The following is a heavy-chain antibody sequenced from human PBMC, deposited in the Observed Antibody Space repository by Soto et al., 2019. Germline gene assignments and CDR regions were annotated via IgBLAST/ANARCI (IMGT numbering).Heavy chain of an antibody. Sequence: EDQLMESGGGLVKPGGSLRLSCAASGFSFDTYNMNWVRQAPGKGLEWVSSISSGRPDIFYADSVRGRFTISRDDAKKSLFLQMNSLRADDTAVYYCARDHLGIAAGDFDLWGQGTLVTVSS. J-gene: IGHJ4*02. CDR2: ISSGRPDI. D-gene: IGHD6-19*01. CDR1: GFSFDTYN. V-gene: IGHV3-21*02. CDR3: ARDHLGIAAGDFDL.